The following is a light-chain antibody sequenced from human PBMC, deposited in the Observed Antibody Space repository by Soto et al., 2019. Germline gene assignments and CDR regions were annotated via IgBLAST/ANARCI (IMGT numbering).Light chain of an antibody. CDR1: QSVLYSSNNKNY. CDR3: QQYYSTPT. J-gene: IGKJ2*01. V-gene: IGKV4-1*01. Sequence: DIVMTQSPDSLAVSLGERATINCKSSQSVLYSSNNKNYLAWYQQKPGQPPKLLIYWASTRESGAPDRFSGSGSGTDFTLTISSLQAEDVAVYYCQQYYSTPTFGQGTKLEIK. CDR2: WAS.